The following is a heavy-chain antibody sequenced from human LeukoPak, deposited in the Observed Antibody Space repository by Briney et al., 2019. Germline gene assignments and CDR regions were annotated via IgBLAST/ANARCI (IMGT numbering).Heavy chain of an antibody. J-gene: IGHJ5*02. CDR2: IYYSGST. D-gene: IGHD4-17*01. Sequence: PSETLSLACTVSGGSISSGDYYWSWIRQPPGKGLEWIGYIYYSGSTYYNPSLKSRVTISVDTSKNQFSLKLSSVTAADTAVYYCARQVDYGDYEGVNWFDPWGQGTLVTVSS. CDR3: ARQVDYGDYEGVNWFDP. V-gene: IGHV4-30-4*08. CDR1: GGSISSGDYY.